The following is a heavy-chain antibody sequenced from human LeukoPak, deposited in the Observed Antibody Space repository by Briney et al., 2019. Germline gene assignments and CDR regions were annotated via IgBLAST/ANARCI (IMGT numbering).Heavy chain of an antibody. Sequence: ASVKVSCKASGDTFSRYAISWVRQAPGQGLEWMGGIIPVLSTANYAQKFQGRVTITADKSTSTAYMELSSLRSEDTAVYYCARDLGQQLPGYYYYYMDVWGKGTTVTVSS. V-gene: IGHV1-69*10. CDR3: ARDLGQQLPGYYYYYMDV. CDR2: IIPVLSTA. CDR1: GDTFSRYA. J-gene: IGHJ6*03. D-gene: IGHD6-13*01.